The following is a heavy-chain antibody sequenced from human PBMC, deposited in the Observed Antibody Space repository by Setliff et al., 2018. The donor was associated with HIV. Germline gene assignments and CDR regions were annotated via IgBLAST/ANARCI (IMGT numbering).Heavy chain of an antibody. Sequence: ASVTVSCKASGYTFTSYDINWVRQATGQGLEWMGWMNPNSGNTGYAQKFQGRLTMTRNTSISTAYMELSSLRSEDTAVYYCTAGGTGSLDIWGQGTMVTVSS. CDR1: GYTFTSYD. V-gene: IGHV1-8*01. CDR3: TAGGTGSLDI. CDR2: MNPNSGNT. D-gene: IGHD2-15*01. J-gene: IGHJ3*02.